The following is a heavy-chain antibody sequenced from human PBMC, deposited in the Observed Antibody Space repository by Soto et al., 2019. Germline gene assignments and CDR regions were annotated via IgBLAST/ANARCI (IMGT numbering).Heavy chain of an antibody. CDR1: GDSIDSSTNY. CDR2: IYESGDT. CDR3: ARHKSGYFSQLAY. V-gene: IGHV4-39*01. D-gene: IGHD3-22*01. J-gene: IGHJ4*02. Sequence: QLQLQESGPGLVKPSETLSLTCSVSGDSIDSSTNYWDWIRQPPGKGLEWIGSIYESGDTYDNPSLKSRVPISVETSKNQFSLKLRSVTAADTAVYYCARHKSGYFSQLAYWGQGILVTVSS.